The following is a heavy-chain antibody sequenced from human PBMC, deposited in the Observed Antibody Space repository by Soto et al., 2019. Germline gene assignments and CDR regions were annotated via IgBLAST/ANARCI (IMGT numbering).Heavy chain of an antibody. CDR1: GYTFTSYG. Sequence: GASVKVSCKASGYTFTSYGISWVGQAPGQGLEWMGWISAYNGNTNYAQKLQGRVTMTTDTSTSTASMELRSLRSDDTDGYYCAGDQDDSDSSGYHRPWFERWGRGSLVTV. CDR2: ISAYNGNT. CDR3: AGDQDDSDSSGYHRPWFER. V-gene: IGHV1-18*04. J-gene: IGHJ5*02. D-gene: IGHD3-22*01.